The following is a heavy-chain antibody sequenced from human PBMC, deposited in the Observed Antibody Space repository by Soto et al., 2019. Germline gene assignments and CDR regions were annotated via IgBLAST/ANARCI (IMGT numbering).Heavy chain of an antibody. D-gene: IGHD3-16*01. Sequence: EVQLVESGGGLVQPGGSLRLSCAASGFTFSDYYMNWVRQAPGKGLEWVSVIYSGGSTYYADSVKGRFTISRDNSKNTLYLQMNSLRAEDTAVYYCARASLGYYDGMDVWGQGTTFTVSS. J-gene: IGHJ6*02. V-gene: IGHV3-66*01. CDR1: GFTFSDYY. CDR3: ARASLGYYDGMDV. CDR2: IYSGGST.